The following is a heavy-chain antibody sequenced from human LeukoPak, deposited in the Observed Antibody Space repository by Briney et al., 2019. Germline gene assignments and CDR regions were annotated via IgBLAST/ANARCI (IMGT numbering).Heavy chain of an antibody. CDR1: GFTFSNAW. CDR2: IKSKTDGGTT. V-gene: IGHV3-15*07. Sequence: PGGSLRLSCAASGFTFSNAWMNWVRQAPGKGLEWVGRIKSKTDGGTTDYAAPVKGRFTISRDDSKNTLYLQMNSLKTEDTAVYYCTTDGTLPHYDYVWGSYRFDYWGQGTLVTVSS. D-gene: IGHD3-16*02. CDR3: TTDGTLPHYDYVWGSYRFDY. J-gene: IGHJ4*02.